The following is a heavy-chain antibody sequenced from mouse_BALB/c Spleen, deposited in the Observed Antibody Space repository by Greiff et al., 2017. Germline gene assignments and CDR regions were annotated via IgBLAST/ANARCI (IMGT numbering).Heavy chain of an antibody. D-gene: IGHD2-3*01. CDR1: GFTFSSFG. CDR3: ARFDGYYGFDY. V-gene: IGHV5-17*02. CDR2: ISSGSSTI. J-gene: IGHJ2*01. Sequence: EVKLMESGGGLVQPGGSRKLSCAASGFTFSSFGMHWVRQAPEKGLEWVAYISSGSSTIYYADTVKGRFTISRDNPKNTLFLQMTSLRSEDTAMYYCARFDGYYGFDYWGQGTTLTVSS.